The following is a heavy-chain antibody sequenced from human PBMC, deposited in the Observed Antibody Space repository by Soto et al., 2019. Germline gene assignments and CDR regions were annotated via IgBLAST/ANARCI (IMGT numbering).Heavy chain of an antibody. CDR1: GYTFISHG. D-gene: IGHD2-15*01. CDR2: ISGKNGNT. Sequence: ASVKVSCKASGYTFISHGISWVRQAPGQGLEWMGWISGKNGNTNYAQKLQGRVTLTTDTSTSTAYMELRSLRSDVTAVYYCARVSSSIVVVPDYGMDVWGQGTTVTVSS. V-gene: IGHV1-18*04. J-gene: IGHJ6*02. CDR3: ARVSSSIVVVPDYGMDV.